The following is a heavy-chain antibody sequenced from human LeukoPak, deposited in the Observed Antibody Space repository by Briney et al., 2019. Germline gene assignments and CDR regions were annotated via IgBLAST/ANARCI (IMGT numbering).Heavy chain of an antibody. D-gene: IGHD5-24*01. CDR3: ARDGYNPIDY. CDR2: IYYSGSA. J-gene: IGHJ4*02. V-gene: IGHV4-39*02. CDR1: GGSISGSSFY. Sequence: SETLSLTCSVSGGSISGSSFYWGWIRQPPGKGLEWIGTIYYSGSAYYNSSLMSRVTISVDTSKNQFSLKLSSVTAADTAVYYCARDGYNPIDYWGQGTLVTVSS.